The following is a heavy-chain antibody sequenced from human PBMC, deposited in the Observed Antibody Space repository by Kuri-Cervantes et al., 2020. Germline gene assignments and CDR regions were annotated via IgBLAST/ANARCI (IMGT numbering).Heavy chain of an antibody. CDR3: ATDWGTITQFFDY. D-gene: IGHD1-7*01. CDR2: ISGSGGST. Sequence: ETLSLTCTVSGGSISSGNYYWGWIRQAPGKGLEWVSAISGSGGSTYYADSVEGRFTLSRDNSKNTLYLQMNSLRAEDTAVYHCATDWGTITQFFDYWGQGTLVTVSS. CDR1: GGSISSGNYY. J-gene: IGHJ4*02. V-gene: IGHV3-23*01.